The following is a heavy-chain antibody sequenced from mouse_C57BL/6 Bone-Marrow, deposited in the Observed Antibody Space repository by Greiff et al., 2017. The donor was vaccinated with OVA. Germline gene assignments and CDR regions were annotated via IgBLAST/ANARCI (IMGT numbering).Heavy chain of an antibody. V-gene: IGHV1-59*01. CDR2: IDPSDSYT. CDR3: ARDYYGSSFRGFDV. CDR1: GYTFTSYW. J-gene: IGHJ1*03. D-gene: IGHD1-1*01. Sequence: QVQLKQPGAELVRPGTSVKLSCKASGYTFTSYWMHWVKQRPGQGLEWIGVIDPSDSYTNYNQKFKGKATLTVDTSSSTAYMQLSSLTSEDSAVYYCARDYYGSSFRGFDVWGTGTTVTVSS.